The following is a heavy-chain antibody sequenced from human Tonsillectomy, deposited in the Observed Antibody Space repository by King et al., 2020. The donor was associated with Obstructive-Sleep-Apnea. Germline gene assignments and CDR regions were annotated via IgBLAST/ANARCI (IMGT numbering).Heavy chain of an antibody. CDR1: GGSLSSYY. V-gene: IGHV4-59*01. CDR2: IFYSGST. Sequence: QLQESGPGLVKPSETLSLTCTVSGGSLSSYYWSWIRQPPGRGLEWIGYIFYSGSTNYNPPLKSRVTISVETPKNPFSLKLSSVTAADTAVYYCARFGDDFWSGYYTPFDYWGQGTLVTVSS. J-gene: IGHJ4*02. CDR3: ARFGDDFWSGYYTPFDY. D-gene: IGHD3-3*01.